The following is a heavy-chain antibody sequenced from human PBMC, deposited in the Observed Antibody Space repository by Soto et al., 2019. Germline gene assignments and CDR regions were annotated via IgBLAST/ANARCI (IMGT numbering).Heavy chain of an antibody. D-gene: IGHD3-22*01. CDR3: ARSTMTAPYGMDV. CDR2: IYYSGST. V-gene: IGHV4-31*03. CDR1: GGSISSGGYY. Sequence: PSETLSLTCTVSGGSISSGGYYWSWIRQHPGKGLEWIGYIYYSGSTYYNPSLKSRVTISVDTSKNQFSLKLSSATAADTAVYYCARSTMTAPYGMDVWGQGTTVTVSS. J-gene: IGHJ6*02.